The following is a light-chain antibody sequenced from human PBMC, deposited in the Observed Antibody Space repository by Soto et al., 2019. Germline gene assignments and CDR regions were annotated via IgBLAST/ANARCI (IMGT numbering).Light chain of an antibody. CDR1: SSDVGGYSY. CDR2: DVS. V-gene: IGLV2-11*01. J-gene: IGLJ1*01. Sequence: QSALTQPRSVSGSPGHSVTISCTGTSSDVGGYSYVSWYQQHPDKAPKLMISDVSKRPSGVPDRFSGSKFGNTASLTISGLQAEDEADYYCCSYAGAFTYVFGSGTKVTVL. CDR3: CSYAGAFTYV.